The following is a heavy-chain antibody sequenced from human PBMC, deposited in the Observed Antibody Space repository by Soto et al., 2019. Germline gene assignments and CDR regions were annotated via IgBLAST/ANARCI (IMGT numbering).Heavy chain of an antibody. CDR2: INPKSGGT. CDR1: GSRFIDYF. J-gene: IGHJ4*02. CDR3: AREYNWNCQGWNVY. D-gene: IGHD1-7*01. V-gene: IGHV1-2*02. Sequence: GPPVKASSRVSGSRFIDYFMPGVGRALGQGLEWMGWINPKSGGTKIAQKFQGRTTMSRDTSINTVLMELSRLTSDDTAVSFCAREYNWNCQGWNVYWGLGTLVTVSS.